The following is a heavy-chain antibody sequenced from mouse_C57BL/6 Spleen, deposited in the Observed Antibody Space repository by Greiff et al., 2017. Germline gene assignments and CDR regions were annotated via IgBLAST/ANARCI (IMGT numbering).Heavy chain of an antibody. D-gene: IGHD1-1*02. CDR2: INPYNGGT. CDR1: GYTFTDYY. Sequence: EVQLQQSGPVLVKPGASVKMSCKASGYTFTDYYMNWVKQSHGKSLEWIGVINPYNGGTSYNQKFKGKATLTVDKSSSTAYMELNSLTSEDSAVYYCARSLWDYCAMDYWGQGTSVTVSS. J-gene: IGHJ4*01. V-gene: IGHV1-19*01. CDR3: ARSLWDYCAMDY.